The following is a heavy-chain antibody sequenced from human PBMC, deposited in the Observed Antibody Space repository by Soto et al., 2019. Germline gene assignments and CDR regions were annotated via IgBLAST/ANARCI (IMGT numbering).Heavy chain of an antibody. Sequence: QVQLVQSGAEVKKPGASVKVSCKASGYAFTSCAMNWVRQAPGQRLEWMGWINAGNGNTKYSQKFQGRVTITRDTSASTAYMELSSLRSEDTAVYYCARDMGFGLSDYWGQGTLVTVSS. CDR3: ARDMGFGLSDY. CDR1: GYAFTSCA. D-gene: IGHD3-10*01. CDR2: INAGNGNT. V-gene: IGHV1-3*01. J-gene: IGHJ4*02.